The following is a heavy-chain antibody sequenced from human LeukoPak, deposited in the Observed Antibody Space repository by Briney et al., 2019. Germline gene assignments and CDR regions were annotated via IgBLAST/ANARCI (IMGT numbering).Heavy chain of an antibody. CDR3: AKVQTPFLTGYYY. Sequence: GVSLRLSCAASGFTFSSYAMSWVRQTPGKGLEWVSAISGSGGSTYYADSVKGRFTISRDNSKNTLYLQMNSLRAEDTAVYYCAKVQTPFLTGYYYWGQGTLVTVSS. CDR2: ISGSGGST. D-gene: IGHD3-9*01. V-gene: IGHV3-23*01. CDR1: GFTFSSYA. J-gene: IGHJ4*02.